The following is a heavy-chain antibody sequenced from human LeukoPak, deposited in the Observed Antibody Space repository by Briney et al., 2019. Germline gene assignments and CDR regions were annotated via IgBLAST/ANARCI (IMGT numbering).Heavy chain of an antibody. V-gene: IGHV4-30-4*08. Sequence: SSETLSLTCTVSGGSISSGDYYWSWIRQPPGKGLEWIGYIYYSGSTYYNPSLESRVTISVDTSKNQFSLKLSSVTAADTAVYYCARVGLDCSSTSCYLNWFDPWGQGTLVTVSS. CDR1: GGSISSGDYY. D-gene: IGHD2-2*01. CDR3: ARVGLDCSSTSCYLNWFDP. CDR2: IYYSGST. J-gene: IGHJ5*02.